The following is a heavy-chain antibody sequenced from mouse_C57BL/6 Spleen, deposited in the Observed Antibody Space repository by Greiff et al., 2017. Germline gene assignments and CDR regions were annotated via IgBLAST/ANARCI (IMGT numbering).Heavy chain of an antibody. D-gene: IGHD2-2*01. CDR1: GYTFTGYW. J-gene: IGHJ1*03. CDR2: ILPGSGST. CDR3: ASGHYGYDERSWYFDV. Sequence: VQLVESGAELMKPGASVKLSCKATGYTFTGYWIEWVKQRPGHGLEWIGEILPGSGSTNYNEKFKGKATFTADTSSNTAYMQLSSLTTEDSAIYYCASGHYGYDERSWYFDVWGTGTTVTVSS. V-gene: IGHV1-9*01.